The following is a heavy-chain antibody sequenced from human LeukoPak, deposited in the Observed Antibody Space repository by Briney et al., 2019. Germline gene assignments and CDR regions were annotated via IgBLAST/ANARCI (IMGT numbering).Heavy chain of an antibody. D-gene: IGHD2-2*01. CDR1: GFTFSNYA. J-gene: IGHJ6*02. V-gene: IGHV3-33*08. Sequence: GGSLRLSCVASGFTFSNYAMSWVRQAPGKGLEWVAVIWYDGSNKYYADSVKGRFTISRDNSENTLYLQMNSLRAEDTAVYYCARDFVGRVVPAASGGMDVWGQGTTVTVSS. CDR2: IWYDGSNK. CDR3: ARDFVGRVVPAASGGMDV.